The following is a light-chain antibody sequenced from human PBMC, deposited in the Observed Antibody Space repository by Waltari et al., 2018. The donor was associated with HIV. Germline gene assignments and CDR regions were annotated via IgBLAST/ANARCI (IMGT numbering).Light chain of an antibody. V-gene: IGLV1-44*01. CDR1: SSNIGSNT. CDR2: SNK. CDR3: ATWDDSLNGPV. Sequence: QSVLTQPPSASGTPGQRVTISCSGSSSNIGSNTVNWYQQLPGTAPRLLIYSNKQRPSGVPDRFSGVQSGTAASLAISGLQSEDESDYYWATWDDSLNGPVFGGGTKLTVL. J-gene: IGLJ2*01.